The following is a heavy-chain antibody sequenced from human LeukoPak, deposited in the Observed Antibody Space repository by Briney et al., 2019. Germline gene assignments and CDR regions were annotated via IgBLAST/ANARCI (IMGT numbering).Heavy chain of an antibody. D-gene: IGHD3-3*01. V-gene: IGHV3-66*01. Sequence: GGSLRLSCAASGFTVSGNYMSWVRQAPGKGLEWVSIIYSGDSTYYADSVKGRFTISRDNSRNTLYLQMNSLRAEDTAVYYCARVFWEKDGFIGAFDIWGQGTMVTASA. J-gene: IGHJ3*02. CDR2: IYSGDST. CDR3: ARVFWEKDGFIGAFDI. CDR1: GFTVSGNY.